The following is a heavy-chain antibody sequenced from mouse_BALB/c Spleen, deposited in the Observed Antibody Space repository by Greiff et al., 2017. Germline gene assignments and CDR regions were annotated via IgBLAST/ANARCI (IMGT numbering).Heavy chain of an antibody. CDR1: GDSITSGY. V-gene: IGHV3-8*02. J-gene: IGHJ3*01. CDR3: ARSYYGSGGFAY. D-gene: IGHD1-1*01. Sequence: EVNVVESGPSLVNPSQTLSLTCSVTGDSITSGYWNWIRKCPGNKLEYMGYISYSGSTSYYPSLNSRISITRDTSTNQYYLQLNSVTTEDTATYYCARSYYGSGGFAYWGQGTLVTVSA. CDR2: ISYSGST.